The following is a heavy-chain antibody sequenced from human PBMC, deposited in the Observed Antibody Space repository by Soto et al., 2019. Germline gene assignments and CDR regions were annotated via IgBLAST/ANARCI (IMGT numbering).Heavy chain of an antibody. CDR2: ISAYNGNT. J-gene: IGHJ5*02. CDR1: GYTFISCG. V-gene: IGHV1-18*01. CDR3: AREARPLRPPNWFDP. D-gene: IGHD6-6*01. Sequence: ASVKVSCKASGYTFISCGISWVRQAPGQGLEWMGWISAYNGNTNYAQKLQGRVTMTTDTSTSTAYMELRSLRSDDTAVYYCAREARPLRPPNWFDPWGQGTLVTVSS.